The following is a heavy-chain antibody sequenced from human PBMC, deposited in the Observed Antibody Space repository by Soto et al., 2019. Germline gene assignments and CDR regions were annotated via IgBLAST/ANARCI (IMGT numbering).Heavy chain of an antibody. CDR3: AGDLGYCGGGSCYAQGHYYGMDV. CDR1: GGTFSSYA. J-gene: IGHJ6*02. CDR2: IIPIFGTA. V-gene: IGHV1-69*13. D-gene: IGHD2-15*01. Sequence: SVKVSCKASGGTFSSYAISWVRQTPGQGLEWMGGIIPIFGTASYAQKFQGRVTITADESTSTAYMELSSLRSEDTAVYYCAGDLGYCGGGSCYAQGHYYGMDVWGQGTTVTVSS.